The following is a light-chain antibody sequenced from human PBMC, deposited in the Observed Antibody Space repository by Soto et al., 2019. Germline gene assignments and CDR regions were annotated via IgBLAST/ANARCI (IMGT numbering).Light chain of an antibody. CDR3: QQTYSIPTT. CDR2: GAS. V-gene: IGKV1-39*01. CDR1: QSISTY. J-gene: IGKJ1*01. Sequence: DIQMTQSPSSLSASVGDRVTITCRASQSISTYLNWYQKKPGKAPKVLIYGASTLQSGVPSRFSGSGSGTDFTFTISSLQPEAFATYYCQQTYSIPTTFGQGTKVEIK.